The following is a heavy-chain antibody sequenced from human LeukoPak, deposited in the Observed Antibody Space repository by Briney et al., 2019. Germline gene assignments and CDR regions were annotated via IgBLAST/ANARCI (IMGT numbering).Heavy chain of an antibody. Sequence: GGSLRLSCAASGFTFSNYAMSWVRQAPGKGLEWVSAISGSGGTTHYADSVKGRFTISRDNSKNTLYLQMNSLRAEDTAVYYCAKDSGISMVRGVHYFDYWGQGTLVTVSS. CDR2: ISGSGGTT. D-gene: IGHD3-10*01. CDR1: GFTFSNYA. V-gene: IGHV3-23*01. CDR3: AKDSGISMVRGVHYFDY. J-gene: IGHJ4*02.